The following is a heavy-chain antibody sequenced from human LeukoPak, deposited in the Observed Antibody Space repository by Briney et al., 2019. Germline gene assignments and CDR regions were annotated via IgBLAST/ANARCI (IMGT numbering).Heavy chain of an antibody. V-gene: IGHV3-7*04. CDR3: ARGGWYFDY. CDR2: IKQDGSEK. CDR1: GFTLSDHW. D-gene: IGHD6-19*01. Sequence: GGSLRLSCAASGFTLSDHWMTWVRQAPGKGLEWVAYIKQDGSEKYYVDSVKGRFTISRDNSKNSLYLQMNSLRAEDTAVYYCARGGWYFDYWGQEPWSPSPQ. J-gene: IGHJ4*01.